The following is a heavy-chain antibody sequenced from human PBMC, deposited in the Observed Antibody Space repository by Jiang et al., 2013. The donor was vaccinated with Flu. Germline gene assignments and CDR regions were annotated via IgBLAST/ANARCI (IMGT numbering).Heavy chain of an antibody. J-gene: IGHJ4*02. V-gene: IGHV5-51*01. CDR3: TAGQMGASDFDY. CDR1: GYSFRDYW. CDR2: MFPADSDT. Sequence: GAEVKKPGESLKISCKGSGYSFRDYWIGWVRQMPGKGLEWMGAMFPADSDTRYSPSFQGQVTISVDNSMNSAFLQWSSLDVSDTAMFYCTAGQMGASDFDYWGQGTLVTVSS. D-gene: IGHD1-26*01.